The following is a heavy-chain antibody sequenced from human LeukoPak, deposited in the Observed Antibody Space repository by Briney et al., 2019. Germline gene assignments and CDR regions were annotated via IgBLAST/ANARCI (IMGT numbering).Heavy chain of an antibody. CDR3: ARLLSDGYSYGFFDY. J-gene: IGHJ4*02. D-gene: IGHD5-18*01. V-gene: IGHV5-51*01. CDR1: GYRFTSYW. CDR2: IYPGDSDT. Sequence: GESLKISCKGSGYRFTSYWIGWVRQMPGKGLEWMGIIYPGDSDTRDSPSFQGQVTLSVDKSISAAYLQWRSLKASDTALYYCARLLSDGYSYGFFDYWGQGTLVTVSS.